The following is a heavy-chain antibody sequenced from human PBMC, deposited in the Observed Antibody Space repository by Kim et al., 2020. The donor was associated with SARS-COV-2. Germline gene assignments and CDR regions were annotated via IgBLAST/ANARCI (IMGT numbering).Heavy chain of an antibody. CDR2: IYYSGST. CDR1: GGSISSSSYY. CDR3: ARVRALVRPYYFDY. J-gene: IGHJ4*02. D-gene: IGHD6-13*01. V-gene: IGHV4-39*01. Sequence: SETLSLTCTVSGGSISSSSYYWGWIRQPPGKGLEWIGSIYYSGSTYYNPSLKSRVTISVDTSKNQFSLKLSSVTAADTAVYYCARVRALVRPYYFDYWGQGTLVTVSS.